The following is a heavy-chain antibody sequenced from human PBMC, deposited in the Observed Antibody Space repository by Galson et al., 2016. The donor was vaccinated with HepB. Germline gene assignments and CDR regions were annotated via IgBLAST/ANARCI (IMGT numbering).Heavy chain of an antibody. CDR1: GYTFSDYY. CDR3: ARDKGDRTFSRIQIYGMDV. J-gene: IGHJ6*02. CDR2: INPNNGGT. Sequence: SVKVSCKASGYTFSDYYMHWVRQAPGQGLEWMGWINPNNGGTNYAQRFQGRVTMTRATSIGTAYMELSRLRSDDTAVYYCARDKGDRTFSRIQIYGMDVWGQGTTVTVSS. D-gene: IGHD3-16*01. V-gene: IGHV1-2*02.